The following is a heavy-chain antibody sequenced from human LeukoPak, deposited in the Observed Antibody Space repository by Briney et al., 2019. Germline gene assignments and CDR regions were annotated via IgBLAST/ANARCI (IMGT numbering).Heavy chain of an antibody. D-gene: IGHD4-17*01. CDR2: ISSSGSTI. CDR3: ARDPTSDYGDPEPCDY. V-gene: IGHV3-48*03. Sequence: GGSLRLSCAASGFTFSSYEMNWVRQAPGKGLEWVSYISSSGSTIYYADSVKGRFTISRDNAKNSLYLQVNSLRAEDTAVYYCARDPTSDYGDPEPCDYWGQGTLVTVSS. J-gene: IGHJ4*02. CDR1: GFTFSSYE.